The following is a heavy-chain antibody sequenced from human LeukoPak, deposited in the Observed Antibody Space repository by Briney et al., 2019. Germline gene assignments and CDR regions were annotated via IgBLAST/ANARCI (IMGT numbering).Heavy chain of an antibody. D-gene: IGHD5-18*01. CDR3: ARGGGGAMVSKTFDY. V-gene: IGHV5-51*01. Sequence: GESLQISCKGSGYSFTSYWIGWVRRLPGKGLGWMGIIYPGDSDTTYSPSFQGQVTISADKSISTAYLQWSSLKASDTAMYYCARGGGGAMVSKTFDYWGQGTLVTVSS. CDR2: IYPGDSDT. CDR1: GYSFTSYW. J-gene: IGHJ4*02.